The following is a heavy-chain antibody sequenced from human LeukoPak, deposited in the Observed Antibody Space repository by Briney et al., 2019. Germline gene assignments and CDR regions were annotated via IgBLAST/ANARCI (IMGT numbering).Heavy chain of an antibody. V-gene: IGHV3-11*04. Sequence: GGSLRLSCAASGFTFSDYYMSWIRQAPGKGLEWVSYISSSGSTIYYADSVKGRFTISRDNAKNSLYLQMNSLRAEDTAVYYCAREKTTVYYYYYYGMDVWGQGTTVTVSS. D-gene: IGHD4-11*01. CDR1: GFTFSDYY. CDR3: AREKTTVYYYYYYGMDV. CDR2: ISSSGSTI. J-gene: IGHJ6*02.